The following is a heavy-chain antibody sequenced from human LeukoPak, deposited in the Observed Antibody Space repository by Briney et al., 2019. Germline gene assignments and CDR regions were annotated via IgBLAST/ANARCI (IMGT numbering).Heavy chain of an antibody. CDR1: GFTVSSSY. CDR3: ARGEYYPYYYMDA. D-gene: IGHD3-10*01. Sequence: GGSLRLSCTASGFTVSSSYMSWVRHAPGKGLGWVSVIYSSGSTYYTDSGKGRFTISRDNSKNTLYLQMYSLGAEDTAVYYCARGEYYPYYYMDAWGKGTTVTVSS. J-gene: IGHJ6*03. V-gene: IGHV3-66*02. CDR2: IYSSGST.